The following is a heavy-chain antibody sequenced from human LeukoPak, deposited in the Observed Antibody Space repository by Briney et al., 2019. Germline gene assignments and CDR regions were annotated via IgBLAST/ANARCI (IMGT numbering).Heavy chain of an antibody. Sequence: QAGGSLRLSCAASGFTFSSYAMSWVRQAPGKGLEWVSAISGSGGSTYYADSVKGRFTISRDNAKNSLYLQMNSLRAEDTAVYYCASLGWIQLWLRDDAFDIWGQGTMVTVSS. V-gene: IGHV3-23*01. CDR1: GFTFSSYA. D-gene: IGHD5-18*01. CDR3: ASLGWIQLWLRDDAFDI. J-gene: IGHJ3*02. CDR2: ISGSGGST.